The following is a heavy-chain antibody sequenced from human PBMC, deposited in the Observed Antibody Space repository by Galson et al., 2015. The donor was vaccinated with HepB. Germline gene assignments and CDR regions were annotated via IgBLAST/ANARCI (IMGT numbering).Heavy chain of an antibody. D-gene: IGHD4-17*01. V-gene: IGHV1-18*01. J-gene: IGHJ4*02. CDR3: AREIPYGDYFGY. CDR2: ISAYNGNT. CDR1: GYTFTSYG. Sequence: SVKVSCKASGYTFTSYGISWVRQAPGQGLEWMGWISAYNGNTNYAQKLQGRVTMTIDTSTSTAYMELRSLRSDDTAVYYCAREIPYGDYFGYWGQGTLVTVSS.